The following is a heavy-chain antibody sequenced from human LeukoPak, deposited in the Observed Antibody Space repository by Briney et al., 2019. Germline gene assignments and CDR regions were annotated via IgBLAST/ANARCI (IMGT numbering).Heavy chain of an antibody. CDR2: MNPNSGNT. J-gene: IGHJ6*03. V-gene: IGHV1-8*03. Sequence: WASVKVSCKASGYTFTSYDINWVRQATGQGLEWMGWMNPNSGNTGYAQKFQGRVTITRNTSISTASMELSSLRSEDTAVYYCARVPVGASDYYYYYMDVWGKGTTVTVSS. CDR1: GYTFTSYD. CDR3: ARVPVGASDYYYYYMDV. D-gene: IGHD1-26*01.